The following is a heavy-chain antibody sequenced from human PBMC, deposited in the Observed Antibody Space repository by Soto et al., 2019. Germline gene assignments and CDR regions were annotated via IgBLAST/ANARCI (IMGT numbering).Heavy chain of an antibody. V-gene: IGHV4-4*07. CDR3: ARGMTPPGAPAWYYFDS. Sequence: PSETLSLTCSVSGASSAGSSYWSWVRQPPGKGLEWIGRFSLSGTTNYSPPRRRRVPMSADVSKNQFSLRLTSVTAADTALYYRARGMTPPGAPAWYYFDSWGQGTLVTVSS. CDR2: FSLSGTT. J-gene: IGHJ4*02. CDR1: GASSAGSSY. D-gene: IGHD2-8*02.